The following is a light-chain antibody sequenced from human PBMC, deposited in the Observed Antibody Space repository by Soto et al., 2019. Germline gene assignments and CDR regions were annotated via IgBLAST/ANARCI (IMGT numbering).Light chain of an antibody. Sequence: EIVMTQSPATLSVSPGERATLSCRASQSVSNNLAWYQKKPGQAPRLLIYGASPRATGIPARFSGSGSGKEFTLTISSLQSEDFAFYYCQQYNNWWTFGQGTRVDIK. V-gene: IGKV3-15*01. CDR1: QSVSNN. J-gene: IGKJ1*01. CDR3: QQYNNWWT. CDR2: GAS.